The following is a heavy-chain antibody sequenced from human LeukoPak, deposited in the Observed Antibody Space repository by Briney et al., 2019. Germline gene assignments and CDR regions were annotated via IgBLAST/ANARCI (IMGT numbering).Heavy chain of an antibody. CDR2: IYSGGST. J-gene: IGHJ4*02. V-gene: IGHV3-53*01. D-gene: IGHD6-19*01. CDR1: WFTVSSNY. CDR3: ARSYSSGWYGYFDY. Sequence: PGGSLRLSCAASWFTVSSNYMSWVRPAPGEGLGWGSVIYSGGSTYYADSVKGRFTISRDNSKNTLYLQMNSLRAEDTAVYYCARSYSSGWYGYFDYWGQGTLVTVSS.